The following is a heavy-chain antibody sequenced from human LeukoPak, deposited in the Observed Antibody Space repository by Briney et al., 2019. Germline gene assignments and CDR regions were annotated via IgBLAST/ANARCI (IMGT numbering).Heavy chain of an antibody. D-gene: IGHD1-26*01. CDR3: ARGRVGATTWFDY. CDR1: GGTFSSYA. CDR2: IIPIFGTA. J-gene: IGHJ4*02. Sequence: GASVTVSCKASGGTFSSYAISWVRQAPGQGLEWMGGIIPIFGTANYAQKFQGRVTITTDESTSTAYMELSSLRSEDTAVCYCARGRVGATTWFDYWGQGTLVTVSS. V-gene: IGHV1-69*05.